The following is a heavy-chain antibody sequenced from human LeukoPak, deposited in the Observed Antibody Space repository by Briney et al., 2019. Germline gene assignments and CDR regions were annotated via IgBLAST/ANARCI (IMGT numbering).Heavy chain of an antibody. CDR2: ILYNGGS. Sequence: PSETLSLTCSVSGDSMSSGGYLWTWMRQHPGKGLEWIGYILYNGGSYYSPSLQSRLTISVDTSQKQFSLKMSSVTAADTAVYYCVRLTCSGSSCSGGGAFDVWGQGTVVTVSS. CDR1: GDSMSSGGYL. CDR3: VRLTCSGSSCSGGGAFDV. V-gene: IGHV4-31*03. D-gene: IGHD2-2*01. J-gene: IGHJ3*01.